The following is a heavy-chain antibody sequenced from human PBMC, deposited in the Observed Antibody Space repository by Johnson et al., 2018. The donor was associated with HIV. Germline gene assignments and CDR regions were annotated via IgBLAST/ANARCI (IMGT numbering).Heavy chain of an antibody. CDR3: AKGGGYYVNAFDI. CDR1: GFTFSSYA. Sequence: VQLVESGGGVVQPGRSLRLSCAASGFTFSSYAMHWVRQAPGKGLEWVSAISGSGGSTYYADSVKGRFTISRDNSKNTLYLQMNSLRAEDTAVYYCAKGGGYYVNAFDIWGQGTMVTVSS. J-gene: IGHJ3*02. V-gene: IGHV3-23*04. D-gene: IGHD1-26*01. CDR2: ISGSGGST.